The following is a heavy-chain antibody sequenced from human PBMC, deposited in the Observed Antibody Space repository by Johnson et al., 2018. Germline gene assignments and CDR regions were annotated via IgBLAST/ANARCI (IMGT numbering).Heavy chain of an antibody. CDR1: GGSLSGYY. J-gene: IGHJ4*02. CDR2: INHSGGT. V-gene: IGHV4-34*01. Sequence: VQLQQGGAGLLKPSETLSLTCAVYGGSLSGYYGNWIRQTPGKGLELIGEINHSGGTNYNSSLRSSATISLDRSQSHFSLRLSSVNATDTAVYYVARGDYHFARILLDHWGQGTLVTVSP. CDR3: ARGDYHFARILLDH. D-gene: IGHD3-3*01.